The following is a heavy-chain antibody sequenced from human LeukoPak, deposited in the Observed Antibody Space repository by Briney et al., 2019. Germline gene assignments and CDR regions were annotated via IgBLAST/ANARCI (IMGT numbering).Heavy chain of an antibody. D-gene: IGHD3-22*01. V-gene: IGHV3-9*03. CDR1: GFTFDDYA. J-gene: IGHJ4*02. Sequence: GGSLRLSCAASGFTFDDYAMHWVWQAPGKGLEWVSSISWNSNSIDYADSVKGRFTISRDNAKNSLYLQLNSLRAEDMALYYCARGRYYHDTSGYYSLDYWGQGTLVTVSS. CDR3: ARGRYYHDTSGYYSLDY. CDR2: ISWNSNSI.